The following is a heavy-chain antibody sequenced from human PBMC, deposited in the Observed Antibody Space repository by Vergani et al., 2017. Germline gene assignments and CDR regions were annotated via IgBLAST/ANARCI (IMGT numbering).Heavy chain of an antibody. Sequence: QVQLQESGPGLVKPSETLSLTCTVSGGSISSYYWSWIRQPPGKGLEWIGYIYYSGSTNYNPSLKIRVTISVDTSKNQFSLKLSSVTAADTAVYYCARHEGDGYGSYLDYWGQGTLVTVSS. CDR3: ARHEGDGYGSYLDY. J-gene: IGHJ4*02. D-gene: IGHD2-2*03. CDR2: IYYSGST. V-gene: IGHV4-59*08. CDR1: GGSISSYY.